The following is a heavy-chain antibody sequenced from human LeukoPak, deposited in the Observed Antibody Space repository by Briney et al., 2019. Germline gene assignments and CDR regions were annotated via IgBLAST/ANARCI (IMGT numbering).Heavy chain of an antibody. D-gene: IGHD6-6*01. J-gene: IGHJ6*03. V-gene: IGHV3-43*02. CDR1: GFTFDDYA. CDR3: ARDGEYSSSDDYYMDV. CDR2: ISGDCGST. Sequence: GGSLRLSCAASGFTFDDYAMHWVRQAPGKGLEWVSLISGDCGSTYYADSVKGRFTISRDNSKNSLYLQMNSLRTEDTAVYYCARDGEYSSSDDYYMDVWGKGTTVTVSS.